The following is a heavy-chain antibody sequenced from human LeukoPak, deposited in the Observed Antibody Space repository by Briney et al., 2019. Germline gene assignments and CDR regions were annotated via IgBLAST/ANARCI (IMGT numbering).Heavy chain of an antibody. CDR3: ARAPIAAAGTNQDY. Sequence: QSGGSLRLSCAASGFTFSSYWMSWVRQAPGKGLEWVANIKQDGSEKYYVDSAKGRFTISRDNAKNSLYLQMNSLRAEDTAVYYCARAPIAAAGTNQDYWGQGTLVTVSS. V-gene: IGHV3-7*01. CDR2: IKQDGSEK. CDR1: GFTFSSYW. D-gene: IGHD6-13*01. J-gene: IGHJ4*02.